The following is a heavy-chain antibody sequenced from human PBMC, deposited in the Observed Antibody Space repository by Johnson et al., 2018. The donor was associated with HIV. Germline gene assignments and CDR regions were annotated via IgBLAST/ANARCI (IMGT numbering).Heavy chain of an antibody. CDR1: GFSFSSYA. V-gene: IGHV3-9*01. D-gene: IGHD1-14*01. Sequence: EVQLVESGGGLVQPGGSLRLFCAASGFSFSSYAINWVRQAPGKGLEWVSGISWNSGSIGYADSVKGRFTISRDNAKNSLYLQMNSLRPEDTALYFCANGGNTAASACEIWGQGTMVTVSS. CDR3: ANGGNTAASACEI. J-gene: IGHJ3*02. CDR2: ISWNSGSI.